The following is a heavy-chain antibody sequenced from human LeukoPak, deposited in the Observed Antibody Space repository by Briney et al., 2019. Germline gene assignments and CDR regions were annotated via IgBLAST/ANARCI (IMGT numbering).Heavy chain of an antibody. CDR2: IYYSGST. V-gene: IGHV4-30-4*01. CDR1: GGSISSGDYY. D-gene: IGHD1-26*01. J-gene: IGHJ4*02. CDR3: ARAPSAGELLPFDY. Sequence: SQTLSLTCTVYGGSISSGDYYWSWIRQPPGKGLEWIGYIYYSGSTYYNPSLKSRVTISVDTSKNHFSLKLSSVTAADTAMYYCARAPSAGELLPFDYWGQGTLVTVSS.